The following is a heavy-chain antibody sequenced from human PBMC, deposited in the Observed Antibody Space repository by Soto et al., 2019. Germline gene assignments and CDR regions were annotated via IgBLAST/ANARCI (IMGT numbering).Heavy chain of an antibody. CDR2: IDPSDSYT. CDR3: ARHRIKIFGVSYGMAV. CDR1: GYSFTSYW. V-gene: IGHV5-10-1*01. D-gene: IGHD3-3*01. J-gene: IGHJ6*02. Sequence: GESLKISCKGSGYSFTSYWISGVRQMPGKGLEWMGRIDPSDSYTNYSPSFQGHVTISADKSISTAYLQWSSLKASDTAMYYCARHRIKIFGVSYGMAVSVHGTTVTLSS.